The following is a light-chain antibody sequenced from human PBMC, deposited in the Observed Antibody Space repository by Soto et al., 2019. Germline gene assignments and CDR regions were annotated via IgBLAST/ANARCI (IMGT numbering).Light chain of an antibody. CDR3: QHYNNWPPYT. CDR2: GAT. V-gene: IGKV3-15*01. CDR1: QNVDNS. Sequence: EIVMTQSPATLSVSPGERATLSCRASQNVDNSLAWYQQKPGQAPRLLIYGATTRATGIPARFSGSGSGTDFTLTISSLQSEDFAVYYCQHYNNWPPYTFGQGTKVEIK. J-gene: IGKJ2*01.